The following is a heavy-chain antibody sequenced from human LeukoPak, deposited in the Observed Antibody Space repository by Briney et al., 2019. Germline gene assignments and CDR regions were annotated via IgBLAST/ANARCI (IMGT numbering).Heavy chain of an antibody. CDR3: ARGTLTSPGLDS. J-gene: IGHJ4*02. Sequence: PGGSLRLSCAASGFTFSSYWMSWVRQAPGKGLEWVANINEDGREQYYMDPVKGRFTIYRDNAKNTLFLQMNILRADDTAVYYCARGTLTSPGLDSWGQGTLVAVSS. V-gene: IGHV3-7*04. CDR1: GFTFSSYW. CDR2: INEDGREQ.